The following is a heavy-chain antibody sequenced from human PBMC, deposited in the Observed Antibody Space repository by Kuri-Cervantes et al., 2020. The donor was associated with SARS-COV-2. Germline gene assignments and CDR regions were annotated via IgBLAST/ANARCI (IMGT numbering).Heavy chain of an antibody. D-gene: IGHD6-19*01. CDR2: ISAYNGNT. V-gene: IGHV1-18*01. CDR1: GYTFTSYG. J-gene: IGHJ3*02. CDR3: ARAFWGGDKWLAPKEHAFDI. Sequence: ASVKVSCKASGYTFTSYGISWVRQAPGQGLEWMGWISAYNGNTNYAQKLQGRVTMTTDTSTSTAYMELRSLRSEDTAVYYCARAFWGGDKWLAPKEHAFDIWGQGTMVTVSS.